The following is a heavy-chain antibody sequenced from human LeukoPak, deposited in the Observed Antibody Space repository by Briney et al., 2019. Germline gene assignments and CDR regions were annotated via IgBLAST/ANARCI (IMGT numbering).Heavy chain of an antibody. J-gene: IGHJ6*02. CDR2: ISGYIGNT. CDR1: GYSFTSYG. CDR3: AREGGRHYDSSGYYPVDYGMDV. D-gene: IGHD3-22*01. Sequence: GASVKVSCKASGYSFTSYGISWVRQAPGQGLEWMGWISGYIGNTNYAQKLQGRVTMTTDTSTSTAYMELRSLRSDDTAVYYCAREGGRHYDSSGYYPVDYGMDVWGQGTTVTVSS. V-gene: IGHV1-18*01.